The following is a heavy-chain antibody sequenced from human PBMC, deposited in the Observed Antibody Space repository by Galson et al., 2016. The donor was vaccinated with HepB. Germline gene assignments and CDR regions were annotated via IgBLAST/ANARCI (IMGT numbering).Heavy chain of an antibody. J-gene: IGHJ2*01. D-gene: IGHD2-8*01. CDR2: IDPSDSYT. CDR3: ARHIENGRSADHWYFDV. CDR1: GYTFTAYW. V-gene: IGHV5-10-1*01. Sequence: QSGAEVKKPGESLRISCKGSGYTFTAYWISWVRQMPGKGLEWMGSIDPSDSYTNYSPSFQGPVTISADKSISTAYLQWSILKASDIAMYYCARHIENGRSADHWYFDVWGRGTLVTVSS.